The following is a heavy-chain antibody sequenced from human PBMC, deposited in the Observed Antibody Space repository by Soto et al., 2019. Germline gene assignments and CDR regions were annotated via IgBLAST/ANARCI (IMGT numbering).Heavy chain of an antibody. CDR1: GGTFSSYA. V-gene: IGHV1-69*01. CDR2: IIPIFGTA. Sequence: QVQLVQSGAEVKKPGSSVKVSCKASGGTFSSYAISWVRQAPGQGLEWMGGIIPIFGTANYAQKFQGRVTITADESTSTAYMELSSLRSEDTAVYYCARVPKSITIFGVVIPGYYYYAMDVWGQGTTVTVSS. CDR3: ARVPKSITIFGVVIPGYYYYAMDV. D-gene: IGHD3-3*01. J-gene: IGHJ6*02.